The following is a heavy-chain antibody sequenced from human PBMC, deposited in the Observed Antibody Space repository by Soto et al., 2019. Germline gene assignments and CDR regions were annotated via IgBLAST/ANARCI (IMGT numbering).Heavy chain of an antibody. V-gene: IGHV5-51*01. CDR2: IYPGDSDT. Sequence: GESLKISCKGSGYSFTSYWIGWVRQMPGKGLEWMGIIYPGDSDTRYSPSFQGQVTISADKSISTAYLQWSSLKASDTAMYYCARRNYDFWTGYYYYGMDVWGQWTTVTVSS. CDR3: ARRNYDFWTGYYYYGMDV. CDR1: GYSFTSYW. J-gene: IGHJ6*02. D-gene: IGHD3-3*01.